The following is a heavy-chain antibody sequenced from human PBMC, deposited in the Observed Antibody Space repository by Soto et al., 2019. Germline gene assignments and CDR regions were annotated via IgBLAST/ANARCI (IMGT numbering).Heavy chain of an antibody. J-gene: IGHJ5*02. V-gene: IGHV5-10-1*01. CDR2: IDPSDSYT. CDR1: RYCFTSYW. Sequence: GESLNISYKGSRYCFTSYWISWVRQMPGKGVEWMGRIDPSDSYTNYSPSFQGHVTSSADKSISTAYLQWSSLKASDTAMYYCARRLSPYSSSFAAWGQGTLVTVS. CDR3: ARRLSPYSSSFAA. D-gene: IGHD6-13*01.